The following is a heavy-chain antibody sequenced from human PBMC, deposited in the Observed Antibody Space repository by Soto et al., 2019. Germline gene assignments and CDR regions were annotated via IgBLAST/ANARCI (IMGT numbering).Heavy chain of an antibody. CDR3: TTRIDYYGSGSYRYYYFDY. V-gene: IGHV3-73*01. CDR2: IRSKANSYAT. D-gene: IGHD3-10*01. Sequence: GGSLRLSCASSWFTFIGSAMHWVRQASGKGLEWVGRIRSKANSYATAYAASVKGRFTISRDDSKNTAYLQMNSLKTEDTAVYYCTTRIDYYGSGSYRYYYFDYWGQGTLVTVSS. CDR1: WFTFIGSA. J-gene: IGHJ4*02.